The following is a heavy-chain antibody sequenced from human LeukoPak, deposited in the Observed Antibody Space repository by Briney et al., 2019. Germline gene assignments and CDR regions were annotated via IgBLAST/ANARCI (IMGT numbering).Heavy chain of an antibody. J-gene: IGHJ4*02. Sequence: TLSLTCTVSGGSISSYYWSRIRQPPGKALEWLALIYWDDDKRYSPSLKSRLTITKDTSKNQVVLTMTNMDPVDTATYYCAHRTYQLLTFDYWGQGTLVTVSS. V-gene: IGHV2-5*08. CDR1: GGSISSYYW. CDR3: AHRTYQLLTFDY. CDR2: IYWDDDK. D-gene: IGHD2-2*01.